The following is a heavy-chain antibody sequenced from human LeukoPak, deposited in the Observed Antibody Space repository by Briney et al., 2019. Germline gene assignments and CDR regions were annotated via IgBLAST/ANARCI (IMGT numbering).Heavy chain of an antibody. J-gene: IGHJ3*02. V-gene: IGHV3-23*01. D-gene: IGHD2-2*01. CDR3: AKGSTSCLI. CDR2: SSGSGSGT. CDR1: GFTFSSFT. Sequence: LAGGSLRLSCAASGFTFSSFTMSWVRQAPGKGLEWVSASSGSGSGTYYADSVKGRFTLSRDNSKNTLFLQMNSLRAEDTAVYYCAKGSTSCLIWGQGAMVTVSS.